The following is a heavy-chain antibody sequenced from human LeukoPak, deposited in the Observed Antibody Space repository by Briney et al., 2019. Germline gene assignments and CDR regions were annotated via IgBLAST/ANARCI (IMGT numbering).Heavy chain of an antibody. CDR2: INAGNGNT. V-gene: IGHV1-3*03. D-gene: IGHD3-22*01. Sequence: ASVKVSCKASGYTFTSYAMHWVRQAPGQRLEWMGWINAGNGNTKYSQEFQGRVAITRDTSASTAYMELSSLRSEDMAVYYCARALSDYYDSSGYLDAFDIWGQGTMVTVSS. CDR1: GYTFTSYA. CDR3: ARALSDYYDSSGYLDAFDI. J-gene: IGHJ3*02.